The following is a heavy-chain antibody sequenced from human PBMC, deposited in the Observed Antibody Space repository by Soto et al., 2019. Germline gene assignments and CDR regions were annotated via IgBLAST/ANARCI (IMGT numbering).Heavy chain of an antibody. CDR1: GYTFTKYD. D-gene: IGHD2-21*01. Sequence: QVQLVQSGAEVKTPGASVKVSCKASGYTFTKYDMNWVRQAPGQGLEWMGWMNPTSGNTGYAQKFQGRLTMTWDTAIGIAHMELSSLRNEDTVVYYCARSDGHTFNWLDAWGQGTLVTVSA. V-gene: IGHV1-8*01. CDR3: ARSDGHTFNWLDA. J-gene: IGHJ5*02. CDR2: MNPTSGNT.